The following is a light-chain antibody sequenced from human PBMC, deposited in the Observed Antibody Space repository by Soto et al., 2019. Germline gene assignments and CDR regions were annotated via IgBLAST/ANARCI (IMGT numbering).Light chain of an antibody. CDR3: QQYNYFST. CDR2: DAS. Sequence: DIQLTQFPSTLSASVGDRVTITCRASQSISGWLAWYQQKPGKAPKLLMFDASNLASGVPSRFSGSGYGTEFTLTISSLQPDDVATYHCQQYNYFSTFGQGTKVEIK. CDR1: QSISGW. J-gene: IGKJ1*01. V-gene: IGKV1-5*01.